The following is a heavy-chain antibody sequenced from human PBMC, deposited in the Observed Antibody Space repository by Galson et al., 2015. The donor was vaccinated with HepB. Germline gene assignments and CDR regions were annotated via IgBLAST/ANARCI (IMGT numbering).Heavy chain of an antibody. CDR2: IKSKTDGGTT. D-gene: IGHD2-2*01. J-gene: IGHJ3*02. V-gene: IGHV3-15*07. Sequence: SLRLSCAASGFTFSNAWMNWVRQAPGKGLEWVGRIKSKTDGGTTDYAAPVKGRFTISRDDSKNTLYLQMNSLKTEDTAVYYCTTERAFFVVVPAAKRAHDAFDIWGQGTMVTVSS. CDR1: GFTFSNAW. CDR3: TTERAFFVVVPAAKRAHDAFDI.